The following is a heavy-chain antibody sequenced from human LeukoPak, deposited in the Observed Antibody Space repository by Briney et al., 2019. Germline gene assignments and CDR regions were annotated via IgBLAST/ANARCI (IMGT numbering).Heavy chain of an antibody. CDR3: ARDPSFDFWSGYYFDF. CDR2: INGGGWTT. CDR1: GFTFSNYA. J-gene: IGHJ4*02. D-gene: IGHD3-3*01. Sequence: PGGSLRLSCASFGFTFSNYAMSWVRQAPGKGLEWVSSINGGGWTTFYADSVKGRFTISRDNSKNTLYLQINSLRAEDTAIYYCARDPSFDFWSGYYFDFWGQGILVTVSS. V-gene: IGHV3-23*01.